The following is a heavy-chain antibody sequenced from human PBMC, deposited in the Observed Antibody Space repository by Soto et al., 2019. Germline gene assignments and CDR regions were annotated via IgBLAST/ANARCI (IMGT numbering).Heavy chain of an antibody. D-gene: IGHD3-3*01. J-gene: IGHJ6*02. CDR3: ARSMIFGVVTDYYGMDV. CDR2: IYYSGST. CDR1: GGSVSSGAYY. V-gene: IGHV4-31*03. Sequence: PSETLSLTCTVSGGSVSSGAYYWTWIRQRPGKGLEWIGYIYYSGSTYYSPSLKSRLSISLDTSKNQFSLRLSSVTAADTAMYYCARSMIFGVVTDYYGMDVWGQGTTVTVSS.